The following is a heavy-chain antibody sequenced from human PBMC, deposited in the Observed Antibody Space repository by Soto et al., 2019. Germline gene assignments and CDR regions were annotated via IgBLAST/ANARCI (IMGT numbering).Heavy chain of an antibody. V-gene: IGHV3-30*18. CDR2: VSYDGGSK. J-gene: IGHJ2*01. Sequence: QVQLVESGGGVVQPGRSLRLSCAASGFTFSTHGMHWVRQAPGKGLEWVAVVSYDGGSKYYADSVKGRFTASRDNSKNTLDLEKNSLRTEDTAVYYCAKMYCGGGSCYWFFDLWGRGALVTVSS. D-gene: IGHD2-15*01. CDR1: GFTFSTHG. CDR3: AKMYCGGGSCYWFFDL.